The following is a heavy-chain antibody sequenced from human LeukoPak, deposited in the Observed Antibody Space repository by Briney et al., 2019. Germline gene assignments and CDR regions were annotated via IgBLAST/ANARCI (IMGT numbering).Heavy chain of an antibody. CDR3: ARGRGRVAAAGTSFDY. CDR2: INHSGST. J-gene: IGHJ4*02. Sequence: PETLSLTCAVYGGSFSGYYWSWIRQPPGKGLEWIGEINHSGSTNYNPSLKSRVTISVDTSKNQFSLKLSSVTAADTAVYYCARGRGRVAAAGTSFDYWGQGTLVTVSS. V-gene: IGHV4-34*01. D-gene: IGHD6-13*01. CDR1: GGSFSGYY.